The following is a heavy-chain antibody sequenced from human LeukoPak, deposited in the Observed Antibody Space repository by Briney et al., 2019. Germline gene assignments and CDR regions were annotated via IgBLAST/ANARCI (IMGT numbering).Heavy chain of an antibody. CDR1: GVSISSYY. D-gene: IGHD3-3*01. Sequence: SETLSLTCTVSGVSISSYYWNWIRQPPGKGLEWIGYIYYSGSTNYNPSLKSRVTISVDTSKNQFSLKLSSVTAADTAVYYCARGGSGYSYYYYYGMDVWGQGTTVTVSS. V-gene: IGHV4-59*01. CDR3: ARGGSGYSYYYYYGMDV. J-gene: IGHJ6*02. CDR2: IYYSGST.